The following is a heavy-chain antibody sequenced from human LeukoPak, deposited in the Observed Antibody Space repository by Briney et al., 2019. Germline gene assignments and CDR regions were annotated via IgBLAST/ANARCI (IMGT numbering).Heavy chain of an antibody. Sequence: SETLSLTCTVSDYSITSGYYWGWIRQPPGKGLEWIGSIYHSGSAYYNPSLKSRVTISVDTYKNQFSLTLSSVTAADTAVYYCATHPRANSGWDLSDYWGQGSLVIVSS. J-gene: IGHJ4*02. CDR3: ATHPRANSGWDLSDY. CDR1: DYSITSGYY. D-gene: IGHD5-12*01. CDR2: IYHSGSA. V-gene: IGHV4-38-2*02.